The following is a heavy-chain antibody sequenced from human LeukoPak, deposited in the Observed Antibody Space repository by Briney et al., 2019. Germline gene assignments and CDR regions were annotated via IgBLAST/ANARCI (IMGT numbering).Heavy chain of an antibody. CDR3: ARGFWSGYYPNYFDY. CDR1: GGSISSGDYY. CDR2: IYYSGST. J-gene: IGHJ4*02. D-gene: IGHD3-3*01. V-gene: IGHV4-30-4*08. Sequence: SQTLSLTCTVSGGSISSGDYYWSWIRQPPGKGLERIGYIYYSGSTYYNPSLKSRVTISVDTSKNQFSLKPSSVTAADTAVYYCARGFWSGYYPNYFDYWGQGTLVTVSS.